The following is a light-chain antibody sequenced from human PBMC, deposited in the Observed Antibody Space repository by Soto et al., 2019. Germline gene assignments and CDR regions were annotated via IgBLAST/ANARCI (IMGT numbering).Light chain of an antibody. CDR2: DVS. V-gene: IGLV2-18*01. CDR3: SVYTRTSTYV. CDR1: IDDVTAYYR. J-gene: IGLJ1*01. Sequence: QSVLTQPPSVSGSPGQSVTISCSGTIDDVTAYYRVSWYQQPPGTAPKLIIYDVSNRPSGVPDRFSGSRSGNTASLTISGLQAEDEGDYYCSVYTRTSTYVFGTGTKLTVL.